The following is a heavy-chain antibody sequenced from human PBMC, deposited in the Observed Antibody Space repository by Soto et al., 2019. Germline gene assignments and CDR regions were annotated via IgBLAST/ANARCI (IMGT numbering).Heavy chain of an antibody. CDR2: INHSGSS. V-gene: IGHV4-34*01. CDR3: ARGVRADSSSWYWGYWFDP. CDR1: GGSFSGYY. J-gene: IGHJ5*02. D-gene: IGHD6-13*01. Sequence: PSETLSLTCAVYGGSFSGYYWSWIRQPPGKGLEWIGEINHSGSSNYNPSLKSRVTISVDTSKNQFSLKLSSVTAADTAVYYCARGVRADSSSWYWGYWFDPWGQGTLVTVSS.